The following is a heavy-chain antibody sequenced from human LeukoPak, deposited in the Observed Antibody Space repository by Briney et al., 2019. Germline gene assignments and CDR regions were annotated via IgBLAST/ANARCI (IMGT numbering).Heavy chain of an antibody. D-gene: IGHD2-2*02. J-gene: IGHJ4*02. V-gene: IGHV1-46*01. CDR3: ARSDYCSSTSCYMHY. Sequence: VSVKVSCKASGYTFTTYYMHWVRQAPGQGLEWMGIINPSGGSTSYAQKFQGRVTMTRDTSTSTVYMELSSLRFEDTAVYYCARSDYCSSTSCYMHYWGQGTLVTVSS. CDR1: GYTFTTYY. CDR2: INPSGGST.